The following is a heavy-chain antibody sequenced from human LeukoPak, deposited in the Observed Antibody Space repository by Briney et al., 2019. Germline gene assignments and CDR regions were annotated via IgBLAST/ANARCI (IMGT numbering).Heavy chain of an antibody. V-gene: IGHV4-39*01. CDR1: GGSISSSSYY. J-gene: IGHJ4*02. D-gene: IGHD3-22*01. CDR3: ARLIPMRYYDSSGYFDY. Sequence: SETLSLTCTVSGGSISSSSYYWGWIRQPPGKGLEWIGSIYYSGSTYYNPSLKSRVTISVDTSKNQFSLKLSSVTAADTAVYYCARLIPMRYYDSSGYFDYRGQGTLVTVSS. CDR2: IYYSGST.